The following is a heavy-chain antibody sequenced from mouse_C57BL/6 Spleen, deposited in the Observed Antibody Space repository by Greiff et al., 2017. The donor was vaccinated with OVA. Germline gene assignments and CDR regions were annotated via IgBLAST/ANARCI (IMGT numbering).Heavy chain of an antibody. D-gene: IGHD1-1*01. CDR2: IYPRDGST. CDR1: GYTFTDHT. CDR3: ARSPNYYGTDYFDD. J-gene: IGHJ2*01. V-gene: IGHV1-78*01. Sequence: VQLQQSDAELVKPGASVKISCKVSGYTFTDHTIHWMKQRPEQGLEWIGNIYPRDGSTKYNEKLKGRATLTADKPSSKAYMQLNSLTSEDSAVYFCARSPNYYGTDYFDDWGQGTTLTVSS.